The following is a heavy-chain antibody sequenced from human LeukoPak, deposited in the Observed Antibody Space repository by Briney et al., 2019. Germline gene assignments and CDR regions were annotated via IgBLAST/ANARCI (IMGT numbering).Heavy chain of an antibody. CDR1: GGTFSNYA. CDR3: ARARNCGGDCYAFDY. Sequence: SVKVSCKASGGTFSNYAISWVRQAPGQGLEWMGRIIPIFGTANYAQKFQGRVTITTDESTSTAYMELSSLRSEDTAVYYCARARNCGGDCYAFDYWGRGTLVTVSS. J-gene: IGHJ4*02. V-gene: IGHV1-69*05. D-gene: IGHD2-21*02. CDR2: IIPIFGTA.